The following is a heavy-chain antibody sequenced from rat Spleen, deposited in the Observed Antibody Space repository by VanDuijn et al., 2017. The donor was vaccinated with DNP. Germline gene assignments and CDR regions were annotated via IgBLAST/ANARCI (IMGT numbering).Heavy chain of an antibody. J-gene: IGHJ3*01. D-gene: IGHD1-12*02. Sequence: EVQLVESGGGPVQPGRSLKLSCVASGFIFSNHWMTWIRKAPTKGLEWVASITNTGDSTYYSDSVKGRFSISRDNVKSFLYLQVNSLRSEDTATYYCATVHYYDGTRFAYWGQGTLVTVSS. CDR3: ATVHYYDGTRFAY. CDR2: ITNTGDST. CDR1: GFIFSNHW. V-gene: IGHV5-31*01.